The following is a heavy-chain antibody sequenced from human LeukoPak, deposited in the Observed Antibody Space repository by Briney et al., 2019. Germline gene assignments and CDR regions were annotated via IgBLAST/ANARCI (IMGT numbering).Heavy chain of an antibody. CDR1: GGSISSSSYY. CDR2: IYYSGGT. Sequence: NSSETLSLTCTVSGGSISSSSYYWGWIRQPPGKGLEWIGTIYYSGGTYYNPSLKSRVTIFIDTSKNQFSLKLRSLTAADTAVYYCARHPGRGGNYGWFDPWGQGTLVTVSS. CDR3: ARHPGRGGNYGWFDP. J-gene: IGHJ5*02. D-gene: IGHD3-10*01. V-gene: IGHV4-39*01.